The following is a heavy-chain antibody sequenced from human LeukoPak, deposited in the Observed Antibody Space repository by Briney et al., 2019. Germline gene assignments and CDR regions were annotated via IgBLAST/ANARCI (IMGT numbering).Heavy chain of an antibody. V-gene: IGHV4-59*01. Sequence: SETLSLTCTVSGVSISSYYWSWIRQPPGKGLEWIGYIYYSGSTNYNPSLKSRVTISVDTSKNQFSLKLSSVTAADTAVYYCARGAPLLGVVVPAAWTPGFDPWGQGTLVTVSS. J-gene: IGHJ5*02. D-gene: IGHD2-2*01. CDR1: GVSISSYY. CDR2: IYYSGST. CDR3: ARGAPLLGVVVPAAWTPGFDP.